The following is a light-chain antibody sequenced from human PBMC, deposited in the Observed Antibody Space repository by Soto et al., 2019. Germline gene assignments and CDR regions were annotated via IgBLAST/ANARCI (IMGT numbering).Light chain of an antibody. CDR3: QEYNNWPL. V-gene: IGKV3-15*01. J-gene: IGKJ2*01. CDR1: QSVGSN. Sequence: EIVMTQSPATLSVSPGERATLSCRASQSVGSNLAWYQQTPGQAPRLLIYAASTRATGIPARFSGSGSGTEFTLTISSLQSEDFAVYYCQEYNNWPLFGQGTKLEIK. CDR2: AAS.